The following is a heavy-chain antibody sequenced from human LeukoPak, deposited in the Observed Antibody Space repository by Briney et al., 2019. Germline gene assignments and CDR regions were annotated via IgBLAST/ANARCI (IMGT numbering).Heavy chain of an antibody. CDR3: AKVGYGSGSQYFDY. CDR1: GFTFSSYW. Sequence: PGGSLRLSCAASGFTFSSYWMHWVRQAPGKGLVWVSRINSDGSSTSYADSVKGRLTISRDNAKNTLYLQMNSLRAEDTAVYYCAKVGYGSGSQYFDYWGQGTLVTVSS. D-gene: IGHD3-10*01. J-gene: IGHJ4*02. CDR2: INSDGSST. V-gene: IGHV3-74*01.